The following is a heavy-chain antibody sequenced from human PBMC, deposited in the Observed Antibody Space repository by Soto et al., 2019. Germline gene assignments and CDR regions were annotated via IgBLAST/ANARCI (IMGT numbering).Heavy chain of an antibody. D-gene: IGHD5-18*01. V-gene: IGHV4-31*03. CDR3: ARVFGYSYGFDY. Sequence: SATLSLTCTVSGGSISSVGYYWSWISQHPGKGLEWIGYIYYSGSTYYNPSLKSRVTISVDTSKNQFSLKLSSVNAADTAVYDCARVFGYSYGFDYWGQGTLVTVSS. J-gene: IGHJ4*02. CDR2: IYYSGST. CDR1: GGSISSVGYY.